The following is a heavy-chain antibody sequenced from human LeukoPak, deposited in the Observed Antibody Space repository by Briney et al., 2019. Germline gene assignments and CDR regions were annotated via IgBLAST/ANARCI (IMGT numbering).Heavy chain of an antibody. CDR1: GFSFSNYA. CDR3: AKRRTTVITMDYFDY. CDR2: ISGVTGTP. J-gene: IGHJ4*02. D-gene: IGHD4-17*01. Sequence: QPGGYLRLSCAASGFSFSNYAMSWVRQAPGKWLEWVSGISGVTGTPFYADSVKGRFTISRDNSKNTLYLQMSSLRGEDTAVYYCAKRRTTVITMDYFDYWGQGTLVTVSS. V-gene: IGHV3-23*01.